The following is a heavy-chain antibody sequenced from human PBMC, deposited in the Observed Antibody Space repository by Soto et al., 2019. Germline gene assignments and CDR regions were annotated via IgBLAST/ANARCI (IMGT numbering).Heavy chain of an antibody. V-gene: IGHV1-58*01. CDR3: AADGRPPSGMDV. J-gene: IGHJ6*02. CDR1: GFTFTSSA. CDR2: IVVGSGNT. Sequence: GASVKVSCKASGFTFTSSAVQWARQARGQRLEWIGWIVVGSGNTNYARKFQERVTITRDMSTSTAYMELSSLRSEDTAVYYCAADGRPPSGMDVWGQGTTVTVSS.